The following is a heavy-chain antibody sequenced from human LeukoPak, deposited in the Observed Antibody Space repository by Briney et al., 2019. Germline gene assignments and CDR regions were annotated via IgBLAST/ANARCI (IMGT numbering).Heavy chain of an antibody. V-gene: IGHV4-39*07. D-gene: IGHD3-22*01. J-gene: IGHJ4*02. Sequence: SETLSLTCTVSGGSISSSSYYWGWIRQPPGKGLEWIGSIYYSGSTYYNPSLKSRVTISVDTSKNQFSLKLSSVTAADTAVYYCARVLFERYYYDSSGYSYYFDYWGQGTLVTVSS. CDR3: ARVLFERYYYDSSGYSYYFDY. CDR2: IYYSGST. CDR1: GGSISSSSYY.